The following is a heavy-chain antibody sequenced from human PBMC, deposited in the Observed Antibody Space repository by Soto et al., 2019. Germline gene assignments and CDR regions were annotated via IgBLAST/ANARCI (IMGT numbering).Heavy chain of an antibody. CDR2: ISYDGSNK. CDR3: ARDTQSHPSSSWYLFDY. V-gene: IGHV3-30-3*01. Sequence: QVQLVESGGGVVQPGRSLRLSCAASGFTFSSYAMHWVRQAPGKGREWVAVISYDGSNKYYADSVKGRFTISRDNSKNTLYLQMNILRAEDTAVYYCARDTQSHPSSSWYLFDYWGQGTLVTVSS. J-gene: IGHJ4*02. CDR1: GFTFSSYA. D-gene: IGHD6-13*01.